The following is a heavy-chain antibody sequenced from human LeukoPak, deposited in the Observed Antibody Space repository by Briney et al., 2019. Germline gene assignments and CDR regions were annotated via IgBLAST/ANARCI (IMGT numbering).Heavy chain of an antibody. CDR3: ARTKYSSGWTRSNWFDP. V-gene: IGHV5-51*01. D-gene: IGHD6-19*01. J-gene: IGHJ5*02. CDR2: IYPGDSDT. Sequence: GESLKISCKGSGYSFTSYWIGWVRQMPGKGLEWMGIIYPGDSDTRYSPSFQGQVTISADKSISTVYLQWNSLKASDTAMYYCARTKYSSGWTRSNWFDPWGQGTLVTVSS. CDR1: GYSFTSYW.